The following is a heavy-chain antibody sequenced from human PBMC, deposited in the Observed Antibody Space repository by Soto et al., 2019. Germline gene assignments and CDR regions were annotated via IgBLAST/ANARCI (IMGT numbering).Heavy chain of an antibody. CDR2: ITPNSGYT. J-gene: IGHJ5*02. CDR3: ATSYDTGFDP. D-gene: IGHD3-9*01. Sequence: QLQLTQSGGEARKPGASVRVSCAASGYKFSTYAISWLRQAPGQGLEWMGLITPNSGYTNYAQKLQGRLMLTTDIPSSTAYMELTSLRYDDTAIYYCATSYDTGFDPWGQGTLVSVS. CDR1: GYKFSTYA. V-gene: IGHV1-18*01.